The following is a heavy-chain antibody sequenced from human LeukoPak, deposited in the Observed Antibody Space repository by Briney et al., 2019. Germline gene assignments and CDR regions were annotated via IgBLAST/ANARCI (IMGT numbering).Heavy chain of an antibody. CDR3: ARVTGYRIGDYFDY. CDR2: IYYSGST. J-gene: IGHJ4*02. V-gene: IGHV4-59*01. CDR1: GGSISSYY. D-gene: IGHD6-13*01. Sequence: NPSETLSLTCTVSGGSISSYYWSWIRQPPGKGLEWIGYIYYSGSTNYNPSLKSRVTISVETSKNEFSLKLRSVTAADTAVYYCARVTGYRIGDYFDYWGQGTLVTVSS.